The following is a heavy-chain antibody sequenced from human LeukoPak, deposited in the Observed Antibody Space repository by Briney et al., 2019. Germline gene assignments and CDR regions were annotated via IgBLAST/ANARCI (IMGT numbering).Heavy chain of an antibody. V-gene: IGHV3-74*01. J-gene: IGHJ4*02. CDR3: ARDRLAVMDY. CDR1: GFTFSTYL. D-gene: IGHD3-9*01. Sequence: PAGGSLRLSCAASGFTFSTYLMHWVRQAPGKGLVWVSRINSDGSSTTYADSVKGRFTISRDNAKNTLFLQMNSLRAEDMAVYYCARDRLAVMDYWGQGTLVTVSS. CDR2: INSDGSST.